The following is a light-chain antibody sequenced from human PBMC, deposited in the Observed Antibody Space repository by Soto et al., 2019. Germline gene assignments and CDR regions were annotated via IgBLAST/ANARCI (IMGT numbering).Light chain of an antibody. CDR3: QQCNTTFT. V-gene: IGKV1-5*01. J-gene: IGKJ4*01. CDR2: XAS. CDR1: QHIGSR. Sequence: IQMSQSQSTLFASVGDIVAITFRASQHIGSRLPCYQEXPDEAPXXXFYXASSLESGVPLRFGGSGSGTDFTIIISSLQPDDFATYYCQQCNTTFTFGGGTKVDIK.